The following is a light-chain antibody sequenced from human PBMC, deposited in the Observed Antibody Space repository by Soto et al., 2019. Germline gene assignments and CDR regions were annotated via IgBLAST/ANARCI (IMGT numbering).Light chain of an antibody. J-gene: IGKJ4*01. CDR2: RES. CDR1: QTIGSN. Sequence: VMTQSPAALSLSPGESATLSCRASQTIGSNLAWLQQKPGQAPRLLIYRESTRATGVPDRFSGSGPGTELNLTISRLQSEDFAIYCCQQYNNWPLTCGGGTKVDIK. CDR3: QQYNNWPLT. V-gene: IGKV3-15*01.